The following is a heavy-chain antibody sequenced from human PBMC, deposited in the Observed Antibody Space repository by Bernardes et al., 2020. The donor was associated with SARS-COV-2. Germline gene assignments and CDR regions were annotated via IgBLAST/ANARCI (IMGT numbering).Heavy chain of an antibody. CDR2: INEYGTMT. CDR3: AKGRDSGYLVPFDY. CDR1: EFTFSRFW. V-gene: IGHV3-74*01. Sequence: GGSLRLSCAASEFTFSRFWMHWVRQVPGKGLVWVSRINEYGTMTDYADSVKGRFTISRDNAKNTLFLQMSSLRAEDTAVYYCAKGRDSGYLVPFDYWGQGTLVTVSS. J-gene: IGHJ4*02. D-gene: IGHD3-22*01.